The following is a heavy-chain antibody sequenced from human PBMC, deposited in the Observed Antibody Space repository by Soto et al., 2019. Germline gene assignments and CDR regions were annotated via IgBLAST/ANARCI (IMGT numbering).Heavy chain of an antibody. D-gene: IGHD3-3*01. CDR1: GFTFSSHG. CDR3: AKEGGEDYDFWSGYYTTLVYFDY. Sequence: GGSLRLSCAASGFTFSSHGIHWVRQAPGKWLEWVSAISGSGGRTYYADSVKGRCTISRDNSKNTLYLQMNSLRAADTAVDYCAKEGGEDYDFWSGYYTTLVYFDYWGQATLVTVSS. J-gene: IGHJ4*02. CDR2: ISGSGGRT. V-gene: IGHV3-23*01.